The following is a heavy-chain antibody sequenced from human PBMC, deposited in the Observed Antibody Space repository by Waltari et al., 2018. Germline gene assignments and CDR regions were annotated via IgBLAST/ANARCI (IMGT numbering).Heavy chain of an antibody. CDR2: IYYSGGT. Sequence: QVQLQESGPGLVKPSQTLSLTCTVSGGSISSGDYYWSWIRQPPGKGLAWIGYIYYSGGTDYNPSRKSRVTISVDTSKNQFSLKLSSGTAAGTAVYYWARGSGPPNTAFDIWGRGTMVTVSS. V-gene: IGHV4-30-4*08. D-gene: IGHD7-27*01. CDR3: ARGSGPPNTAFDI. CDR1: GGSISSGDYY. J-gene: IGHJ3*02.